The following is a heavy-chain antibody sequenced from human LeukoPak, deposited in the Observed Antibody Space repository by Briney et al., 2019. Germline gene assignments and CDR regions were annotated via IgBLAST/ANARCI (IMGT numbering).Heavy chain of an antibody. J-gene: IGHJ5*02. CDR3: ARAGVERSWRTEFDP. D-gene: IGHD7-27*01. CDR2: IIPIFGTA. V-gene: IGHV1-69*05. Sequence: GASVKVSCKASGGTFGSYAISWVRQAPGQGLEWMGGIIPIFGTANYAQKLQGRVTMTTDTSTSTAYMELRSLRSDDTAVYYCARAGVERSWRTEFDPWGQGTLVTVSS. CDR1: GGTFGSYA.